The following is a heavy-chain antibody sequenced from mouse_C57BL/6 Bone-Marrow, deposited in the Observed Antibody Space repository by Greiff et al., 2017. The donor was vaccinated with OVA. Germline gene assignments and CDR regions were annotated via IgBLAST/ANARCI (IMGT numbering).Heavy chain of an antibody. V-gene: IGHV1-22*01. Sequence: EVKLMESGPELVKPGASVKMSCKASGYTFTDYNMHWVKQSHGKSLEWIGYINPNNGGTSYNQKFKGKATLTVNKSSSTAYMELRSLTSEDSAVYYCAREGHYYGSSQYFDYWGQGTTLTVSS. D-gene: IGHD1-1*01. J-gene: IGHJ2*01. CDR1: GYTFTDYN. CDR2: INPNNGGT. CDR3: AREGHYYGSSQYFDY.